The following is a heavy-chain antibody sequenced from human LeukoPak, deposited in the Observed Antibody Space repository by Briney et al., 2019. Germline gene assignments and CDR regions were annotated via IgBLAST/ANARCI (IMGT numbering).Heavy chain of an antibody. J-gene: IGHJ4*02. Sequence: SGPALVKPTQTLTLTCTCSGFSLSTSGMRVSWIRQPPGKALEWLARIGWDDDKFYRTSLKTRLTISKDTSKNQVVLTVTNMDPVDTATYYCARMAYSGNYWTSFDYWGQGTLVTVSS. V-gene: IGHV2-70*04. CDR1: GFSLSTSGMR. CDR2: IGWDDDK. CDR3: ARMAYSGNYWTSFDY. D-gene: IGHD1-26*01.